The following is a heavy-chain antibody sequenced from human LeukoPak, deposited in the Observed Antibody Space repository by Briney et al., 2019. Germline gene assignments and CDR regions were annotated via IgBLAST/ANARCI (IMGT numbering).Heavy chain of an antibody. D-gene: IGHD4-23*01. CDR3: ARNRNSIYWFDP. V-gene: IGHV4-28*01. Sequence: SDTLSLTCAVSGYSTSSDNWWGWIRQPPGKGLEWIGYIHYSGITYYSPSLKSRVTLSVDTSKNQFSLRLSSVTAVDTAVYYCARNRNSIYWFDPWGQGTLVTVSS. CDR1: GYSTSSDNW. CDR2: IHYSGIT. J-gene: IGHJ5*02.